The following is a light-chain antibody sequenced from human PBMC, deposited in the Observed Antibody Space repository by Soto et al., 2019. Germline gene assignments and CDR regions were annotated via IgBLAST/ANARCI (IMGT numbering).Light chain of an antibody. CDR3: QQTFSAPVT. Sequence: EIVMTQSPDTLSVSPGERATLFCRASQSVSSTVAWYQQRPGQAPRLLIYGASTRATGIPARFSGSGSGTEFTLTISSLQSEDFATYYCQQTFSAPVTFGQGTRLEIK. J-gene: IGKJ2*01. V-gene: IGKV3-15*01. CDR1: QSVSST. CDR2: GAS.